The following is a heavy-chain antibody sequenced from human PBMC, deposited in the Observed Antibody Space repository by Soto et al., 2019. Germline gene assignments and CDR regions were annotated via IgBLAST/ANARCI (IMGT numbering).Heavy chain of an antibody. V-gene: IGHV1-69*12. D-gene: IGHD5-12*01. J-gene: IGHJ4*02. Sequence: QVPLVQSGAEVRQPASSVKVSCKTSGGTSSSYAISWVRQAPGQGLEWMGGIVPIVDTSTYAQKFQGRVTITADESTSTVYMELSSLRSDDTAVYYCVRVVAIPGYPDNWGQGTLVTVSS. CDR2: IVPIVDTS. CDR1: GGTSSSYA. CDR3: VRVVAIPGYPDN.